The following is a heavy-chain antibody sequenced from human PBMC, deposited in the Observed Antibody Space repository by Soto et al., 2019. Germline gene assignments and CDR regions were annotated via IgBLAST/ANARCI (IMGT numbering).Heavy chain of an antibody. D-gene: IGHD6-13*01. CDR2: IYSGGST. CDR3: ARDFDSSSWYYYYYYMDV. CDR1: GFTVSSNY. J-gene: IGHJ6*03. Sequence: GGSLRLSCAASGFTVSSNYMSWVRQAPGKGLEWVSVIYSGGSTYYADSVKGRFTISRDNSKNTLYLQMNSLRAEDTAVYYCARDFDSSSWYYYYYYMDVWGKGTTVTVSS. V-gene: IGHV3-66*01.